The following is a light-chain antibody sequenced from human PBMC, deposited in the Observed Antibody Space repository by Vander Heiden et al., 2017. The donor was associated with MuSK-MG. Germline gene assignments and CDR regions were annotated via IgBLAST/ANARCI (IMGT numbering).Light chain of an antibody. V-gene: IGKV1-8*01. J-gene: IGKJ1*01. CDR2: AAS. Sequence: AIRMTQSPSSFSASTGDRVTITCRASQGISSYLAWYQQKPGKAPKLLIYAASTLQSGVPSRFSGSGSGTDFTLTISCLQSEDFATYYCQQDDSSPRTFGQGTKVXIK. CDR1: QGISSY. CDR3: QQDDSSPRT.